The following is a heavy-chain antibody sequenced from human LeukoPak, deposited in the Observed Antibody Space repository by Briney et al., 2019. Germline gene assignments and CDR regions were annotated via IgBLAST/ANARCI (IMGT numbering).Heavy chain of an antibody. V-gene: IGHV3-23*01. Sequence: GGSLRLSCAASGVTFSSYGMSWVRQPPGKGLEWVSAISGSGGSTYYADSVKGRFTISRDNSKNTLYLQMNSLRAEDTAVYYCAKVSSGWPPANDYYYYMDVWGKGTTVTISS. CDR2: ISGSGGST. J-gene: IGHJ6*03. CDR1: GVTFSSYG. CDR3: AKVSSGWPPANDYYYYMDV. D-gene: IGHD6-19*01.